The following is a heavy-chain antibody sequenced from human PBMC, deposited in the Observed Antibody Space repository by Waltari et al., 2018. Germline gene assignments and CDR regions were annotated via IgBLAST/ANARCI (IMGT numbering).Heavy chain of an antibody. CDR2: ISSRSSYI. CDR1: GFTFSSYS. Sequence: EVQLVESGGGLVKPGGSLRLSGAASGFTFSSYSMTWVRQAQGKGLEWVSSISSRSSYIYYADSVKGRFTISRDNANNSLYLLMNSLRAEDTAVYYCARIRGHVGATDYWGQGTLVTVSS. D-gene: IGHD1-26*01. V-gene: IGHV3-21*01. J-gene: IGHJ4*02. CDR3: ARIRGHVGATDY.